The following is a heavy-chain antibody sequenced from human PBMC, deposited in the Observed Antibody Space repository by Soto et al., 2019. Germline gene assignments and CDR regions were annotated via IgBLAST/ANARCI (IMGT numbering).Heavy chain of an antibody. Sequence: QVQLVQSGAEVKKPGASVNISCKASGYTFRNYYIHWVRQAPGQGLEWMGIINPTGGSRNYAQRFQGRVTLTMVTSTATVYMELSSLRFEDTAVYYCARDLAAGDYWGQGTLVTVSS. CDR2: INPTGGSR. CDR3: ARDLAAGDY. CDR1: GYTFRNYY. J-gene: IGHJ4*02. D-gene: IGHD2-15*01. V-gene: IGHV1-46*01.